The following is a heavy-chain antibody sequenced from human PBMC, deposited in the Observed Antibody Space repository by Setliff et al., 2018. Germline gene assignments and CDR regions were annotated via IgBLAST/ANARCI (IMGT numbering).Heavy chain of an antibody. CDR3: ARTMYSSSWYGAFDI. V-gene: IGHV4-59*01. CDR2: IHYSGSP. D-gene: IGHD6-13*01. Sequence: SETLSLTCTVSGGSISSYYWNWIRQPPGKGLGWIGYIHYSGSPNYHPSLKSRVSTSVDTSQNQIPLKLSSVTAADTAVYYCARTMYSSSWYGAFDIWGQGTMVTVSS. CDR1: GGSISSYY. J-gene: IGHJ3*02.